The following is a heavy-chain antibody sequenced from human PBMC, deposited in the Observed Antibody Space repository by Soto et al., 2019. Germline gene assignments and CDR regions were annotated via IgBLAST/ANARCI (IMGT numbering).Heavy chain of an antibody. V-gene: IGHV1-69*01. CDR1: GGTFSSYA. CDR2: IIPISDTS. J-gene: IGHJ6*02. CDR3: ARSCSDNSCFKIKEGVQYYYGLDV. D-gene: IGHD2-2*01. Sequence: QVQLVQSGAEVKKPGSSVKVSCKASGGTFSSYAISWVRQAPGQGLEWMGGIIPISDTSNYAQKFQGRVSITADDSATVAYMELSSRRSEDTAVYYCARSCSDNSCFKIKEGVQYYYGLDVWGQGTSVTVSS.